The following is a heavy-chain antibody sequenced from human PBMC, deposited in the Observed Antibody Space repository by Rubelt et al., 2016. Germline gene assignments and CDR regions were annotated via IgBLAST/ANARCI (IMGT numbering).Heavy chain of an antibody. Sequence: QLQLQESGPGLVKPSETLSLTCTVSGGSISSSSYYWGWIRQPPGQGLEWIGSIYYSGSTYYNPSLKGRLTISVETSKNQFSLKLSSVTAAETAVYYCARALVGATNYFDYWGQGTLVTVSS. D-gene: IGHD1-26*01. J-gene: IGHJ4*02. CDR2: IYYSGST. CDR3: ARALVGATNYFDY. V-gene: IGHV4-39*01. CDR1: GGSISSSSYY.